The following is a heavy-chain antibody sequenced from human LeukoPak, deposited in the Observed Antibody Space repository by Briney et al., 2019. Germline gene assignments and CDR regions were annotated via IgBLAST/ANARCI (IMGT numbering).Heavy chain of an antibody. CDR1: GYTFTSYD. V-gene: IGHV1-8*01. J-gene: IGHJ3*02. CDR3: ARGVYCSGGSCYWSYGAFDI. D-gene: IGHD2-15*01. CDR2: MNPNSGNT. Sequence: GASVKVSCKASGYTFTSYDINWVRQATGQGLEWMGWMNPNSGNTGYAQKFQGRVTMTRNTSISTAYMELSSLRSKDTAVYYCARGVYCSGGSCYWSYGAFDIWGQGTMVTVSS.